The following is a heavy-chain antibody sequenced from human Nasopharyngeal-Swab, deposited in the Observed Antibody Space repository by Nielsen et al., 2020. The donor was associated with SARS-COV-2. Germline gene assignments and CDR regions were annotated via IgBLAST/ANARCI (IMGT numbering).Heavy chain of an antibody. J-gene: IGHJ6*03. CDR3: ARDIGTTPYYAYMDV. CDR1: GFTLSNYG. D-gene: IGHD1-14*01. Sequence: ASVKVSCKASGFTLSNYGFTWVRQAPGQGLEWMGWISAYTGNSNYAQKFQGRVTMTTDTPTSTVYMELRSLRSDDTAVYYCARDIGTTPYYAYMDVWGKGTTVTVSS. V-gene: IGHV1-18*01. CDR2: ISAYTGNS.